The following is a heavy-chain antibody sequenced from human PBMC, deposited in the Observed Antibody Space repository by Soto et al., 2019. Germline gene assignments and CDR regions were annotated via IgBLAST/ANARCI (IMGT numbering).Heavy chain of an antibody. CDR2: IGASGGST. D-gene: IGHD3-16*01. V-gene: IGHV3-23*01. CDR1: GFTFRSYA. Sequence: GGSLRLSCAASGFTFRSYAMSWVRQAPGKGLEWVLGIGASGGSTYYADSVKGRLTISRENSKNTLYLQMNSLRAEDTAVYYCAKGADSGGFDYWGHGTPVTVSS. CDR3: AKGADSGGFDY. J-gene: IGHJ4*01.